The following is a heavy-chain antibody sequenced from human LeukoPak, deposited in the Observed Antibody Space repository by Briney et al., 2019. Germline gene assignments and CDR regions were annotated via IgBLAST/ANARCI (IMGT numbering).Heavy chain of an antibody. J-gene: IGHJ4*02. V-gene: IGHV3-11*01. D-gene: IGHD5-24*01. CDR2: ISSSGSTI. CDR3: ASGRWLQPFDY. CDR1: GFTFSDDY. Sequence: GGSLRLSCAASGFTFSDDYMSWIRQAPGKGLEWVSYISSSGSTIYYADSVKGRFTISRDNAKNSLYLQMNSLRAEDTAVYYCASGRWLQPFDYWGQGTLVTVSS.